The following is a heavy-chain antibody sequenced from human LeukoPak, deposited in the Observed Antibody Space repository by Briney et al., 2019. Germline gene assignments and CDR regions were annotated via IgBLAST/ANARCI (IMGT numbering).Heavy chain of an antibody. V-gene: IGHV4-34*01. D-gene: IGHD3-3*01. CDR1: GGSFSGYH. CDR3: AREGDFWSGYYRNYYYYGMDV. CDR2: INHSGST. Sequence: SETLSLTCAVYGGSFSGYHWSWIRQPPGKGLEWIGEINHSGSTNYNPSLKSRVTISVDTSKNQFSLKLSSVTAADTAVYYCAREGDFWSGYYRNYYYYGMDVWGQGTTVTVSS. J-gene: IGHJ6*02.